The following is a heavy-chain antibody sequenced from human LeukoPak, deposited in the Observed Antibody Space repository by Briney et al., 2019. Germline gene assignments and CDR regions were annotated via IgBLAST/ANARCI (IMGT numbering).Heavy chain of an antibody. J-gene: IGHJ6*03. CDR1: GFTFSSYS. D-gene: IGHD1-7*01. CDR3: ARKGARTRLEQGYMDV. Sequence: PGGSLRLSCAASGFTFSSYSMNWVRQAPGKGLEWVSYISSSSSSTIYYADSVKGRFTISRDNAKNSLYLQMNSLRAEDTAVYYCARKGARTRLEQGYMDVWGKGTTVTVSS. CDR2: ISSSSSSTI. V-gene: IGHV3-48*01.